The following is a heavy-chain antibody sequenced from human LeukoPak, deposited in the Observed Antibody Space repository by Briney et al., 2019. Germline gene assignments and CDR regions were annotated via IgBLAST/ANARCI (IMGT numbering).Heavy chain of an antibody. CDR3: AKSTIVGDIDDAFDI. CDR2: IYHSGST. CDR1: GYSISSGYY. D-gene: IGHD1-26*01. V-gene: IGHV4-38-2*02. J-gene: IGHJ3*02. Sequence: SETLSLTCTVSGYSISSGYYWGWIRQPPGRGLEWIGSIYHSGSTYYNPSLKSRVTISVDTSKNQFSLKLSSVTAADTAVYYCAKSTIVGDIDDAFDIWGQGTMVTVSS.